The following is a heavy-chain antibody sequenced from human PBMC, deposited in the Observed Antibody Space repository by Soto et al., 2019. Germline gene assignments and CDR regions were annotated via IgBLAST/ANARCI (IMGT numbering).Heavy chain of an antibody. V-gene: IGHV1-18*01. J-gene: IGHJ6*02. CDR3: ARIIVGATRTLLRGYYYGMDV. CDR1: GYTFTSYG. CDR2: ISAYNGNT. Sequence: ASVKVSCKASGYTFTSYGISWVRQAPGQGLEWMGWISAYNGNTNYAQKLQGRVTMTTDTSTSTAYMELRSLRSDDTAVYYCARIIVGATRTLLRGYYYGMDVWGQGTTVTRLL. D-gene: IGHD1-26*01.